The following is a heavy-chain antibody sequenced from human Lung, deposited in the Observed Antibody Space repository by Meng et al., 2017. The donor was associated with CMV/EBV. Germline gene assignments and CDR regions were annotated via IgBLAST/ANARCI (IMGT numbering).Heavy chain of an antibody. CDR2: ITPSSGGT. CDR1: GYTFTGYY. J-gene: IGHJ4*02. V-gene: IGHV1-2*06. D-gene: IGHD7-27*01. CDR3: VRANLGSTDY. Sequence: QVQVVLSGAEVKKPGASVKVSCKASGYTFTGYYMHWLRQAPGQGLEWVGRITPSSGGTTYAQKFQGRVTMTRDTSISTAYMELSSLRSDDAAIYYCVRANLGSTDYWGQGTLVTVSS.